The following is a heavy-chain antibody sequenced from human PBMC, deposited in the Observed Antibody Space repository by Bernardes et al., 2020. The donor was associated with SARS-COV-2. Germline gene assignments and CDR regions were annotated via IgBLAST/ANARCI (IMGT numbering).Heavy chain of an antibody. Sequence: GALRLSCAASGFTFSSYWMSWVRQAPGKGLEWVANIKQDGSEKYYMDSMKGRFTISRDNAKNSLYLQMNSLSAEDTAVYYCAKDPRTNAVAVAGTTYFDYWGLGTLVTVSS. CDR2: IKQDGSEK. J-gene: IGHJ4*02. CDR1: GFTFSSYW. CDR3: AKDPRTNAVAVAGTTYFDY. D-gene: IGHD6-13*01. V-gene: IGHV3-7*03.